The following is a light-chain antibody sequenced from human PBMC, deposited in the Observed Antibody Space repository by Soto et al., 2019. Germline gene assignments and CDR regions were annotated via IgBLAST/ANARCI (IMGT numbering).Light chain of an antibody. CDR1: QGICNW. V-gene: IGKV1-12*01. J-gene: IGKJ4*01. CDR3: QQANSFPLT. CDR2: SAS. Sequence: DIQMTQSPSSVSASVGDRVTITCRASQGICNWLGWYQQKPGQAPKLLIYSASSLQSGVPSRFSGSGSGTEFSLTISSLQPEDFATYYCQQANSFPLTFGGGTKVEIK.